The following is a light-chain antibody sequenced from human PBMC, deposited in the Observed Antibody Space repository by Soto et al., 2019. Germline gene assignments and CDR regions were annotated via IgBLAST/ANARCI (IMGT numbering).Light chain of an antibody. V-gene: IGKV1-5*01. CDR3: QQYNRYSPYT. J-gene: IGKJ2*01. CDR1: QSISSW. Sequence: DIQMTQSPSTLSASVGDRVTITCRASQSISSWLAWYQQKPGKAPKLLIYDASSLESGVPSRFSGSGSGTEFTLTISSLLPDDFATYYCQQYNRYSPYTVGQGTKLEIK. CDR2: DAS.